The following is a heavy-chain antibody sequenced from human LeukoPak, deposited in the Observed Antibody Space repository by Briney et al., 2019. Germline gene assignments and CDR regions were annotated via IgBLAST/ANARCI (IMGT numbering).Heavy chain of an antibody. Sequence: SSVKVSCKASGHTFTSYDINWVRQATGQGLEWMGYMNPNSGNTGYAQKFQGRVTMTRNTSISTAYMELSSLRSEDTAVYYCARVPRESNSHWGQGTLVTVSS. J-gene: IGHJ4*02. V-gene: IGHV1-8*01. D-gene: IGHD1-1*01. CDR3: ARVPRESNSH. CDR1: GHTFTSYD. CDR2: MNPNSGNT.